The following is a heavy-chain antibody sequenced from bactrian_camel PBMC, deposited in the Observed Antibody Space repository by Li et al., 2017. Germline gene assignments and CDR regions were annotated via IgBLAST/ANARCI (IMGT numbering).Heavy chain of an antibody. CDR3: AAARVCSETSGTLSFLRYLDI. D-gene: IGHD7*01. J-gene: IGHJ2*01. Sequence: HVQLVESGGGSVQTGGSLRLSCRTSASTYNTNAMGWFRQAPGEEREAVACIYVGPYTTRGSTAYAASVKGRFTIYQDNADNTVHLQMTSLKPEDTSMYYCAAARVCSETSGTLSFLRYLDIWGHGTQVTVS. CDR1: ASTYNTNA. CDR2: IYVGPYTTRGST. V-gene: IGHV3S53*01.